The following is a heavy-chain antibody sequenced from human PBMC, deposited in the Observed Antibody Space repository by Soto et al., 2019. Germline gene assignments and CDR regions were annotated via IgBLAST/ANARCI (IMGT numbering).Heavy chain of an antibody. CDR2: MNPNSGNT. V-gene: IGHV1-8*01. CDR1: GYTFTSYD. D-gene: IGHD4-17*01. J-gene: IGHJ5*02. CDR3: ARGIRYGDYSRSFDA. Sequence: QVQLVQSGAEVKKPGASVKVSCMASGYTFTSYDINWVRQATGQGFEYLGWMNPNSGNTGYVKKFQGRVTMTRDTARSTANRELSRLQSEDTAVEYCARGIRYGDYSRSFDAWGPGTLVTISS.